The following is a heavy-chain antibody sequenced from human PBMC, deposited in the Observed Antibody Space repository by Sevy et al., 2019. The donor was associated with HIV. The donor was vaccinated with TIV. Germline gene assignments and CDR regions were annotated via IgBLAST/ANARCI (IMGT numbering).Heavy chain of an antibody. CDR2: LSFGCGEI. J-gene: IGHJ4*02. CDR1: GFTFSSYS. D-gene: IGHD2-8*01. CDR3: AREGCTKPHDY. Sequence: GGSLRLSWAASGFTFSSYSMGWFRQPPGKGREWVSTLSFGCGEINYADSVKGRFTISRDNSKSSVYLQMNNLRPEDTAVYYCAREGCTKPHDYWGQGTLVTVSS. V-gene: IGHV3-23*01.